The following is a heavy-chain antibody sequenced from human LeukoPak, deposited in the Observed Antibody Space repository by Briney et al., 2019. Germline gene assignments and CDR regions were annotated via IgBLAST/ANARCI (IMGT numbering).Heavy chain of an antibody. CDR3: ARELRYYDSSGYYGY. V-gene: IGHV1-2*02. CDR2: INPNSGGT. D-gene: IGHD3-22*01. CDR1: GYTFTGYY. J-gene: IGHJ4*02. Sequence: ASVKVSCKASGYTFTGYYMHWVRQAPGQGLEWMGWINPNSGGTNYAQKFQGRVTMTRDTSISTAYMELSRLRSDDTAVYYCARELRYYDSSGYYGYWGQGTPVTVSS.